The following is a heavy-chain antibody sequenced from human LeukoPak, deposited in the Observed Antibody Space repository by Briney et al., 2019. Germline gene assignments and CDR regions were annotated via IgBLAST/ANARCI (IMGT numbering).Heavy chain of an antibody. Sequence: PSETLSLTRTVSGGSISSYYWSWIRQPAGKGLEWIGRIYTSGSTNYNPSLKSRVTMSVDTSKNQFSLKLSSVTAADTAVYYCARGRSYSGYLYFDYWGQGTLVTVSS. V-gene: IGHV4-4*07. CDR2: IYTSGST. CDR1: GGSISSYY. CDR3: ARGRSYSGYLYFDY. J-gene: IGHJ4*02. D-gene: IGHD5-12*01.